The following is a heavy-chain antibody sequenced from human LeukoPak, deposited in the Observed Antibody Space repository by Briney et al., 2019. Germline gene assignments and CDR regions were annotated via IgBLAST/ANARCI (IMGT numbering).Heavy chain of an antibody. CDR1: GGTFSSYA. Sequence: SVKVSCKASGGTFSSYAISWVRQAPGQGLEWMVGIIPIFGTANYAQKFQGRVTITPDESTSTAYMELSSLRSEDTAVYYCARDLSAVDCGGDCLDYWGQGTLVTVSS. V-gene: IGHV1-69*13. J-gene: IGHJ4*02. CDR2: IIPIFGTA. CDR3: ARDLSAVDCGGDCLDY. D-gene: IGHD2-21*02.